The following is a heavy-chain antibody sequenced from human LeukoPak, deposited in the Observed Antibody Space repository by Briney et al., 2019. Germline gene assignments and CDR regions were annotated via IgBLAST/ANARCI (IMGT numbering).Heavy chain of an antibody. CDR1: GGTFSSYA. CDR2: IIPIFGTA. V-gene: IGHV1-69*05. D-gene: IGHD2-15*01. CDR3: ARDRSGSNRWFDP. Sequence: AASVKVSCKASGGTFSSYAISWVRRAPGQGLEWMGGIIPIFGTANYAQKFQGRVTITTDESTSTAYMELSSLRSEDTAVYYCARDRSGSNRWFDPWGQGTLVTVSS. J-gene: IGHJ5*02.